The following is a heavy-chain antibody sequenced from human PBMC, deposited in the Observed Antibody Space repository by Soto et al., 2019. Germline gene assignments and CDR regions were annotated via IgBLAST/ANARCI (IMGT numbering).Heavy chain of an antibody. Sequence: PGGSLRLSCAASGFTFDDYTMHWVRQAPGKGLEWVSLISWDGGSTYYADSVKGRFTISRDNSKNSLYLQMNSLRTEDTALYYCAKDLVPYDFWSGFRIRSYYYGMDVWGQGTTVTVSS. CDR1: GFTFDDYT. CDR3: AKDLVPYDFWSGFRIRSYYYGMDV. J-gene: IGHJ6*02. D-gene: IGHD3-3*01. CDR2: ISWDGGST. V-gene: IGHV3-43*01.